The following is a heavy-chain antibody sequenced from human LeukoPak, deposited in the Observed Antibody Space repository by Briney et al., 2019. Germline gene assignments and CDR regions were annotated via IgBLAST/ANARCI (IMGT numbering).Heavy chain of an antibody. J-gene: IGHJ6*02. CDR2: INHSGST. V-gene: IGHV4-34*01. D-gene: IGHD3-10*01. Sequence: SETLSLTCAVYGGSFSGYYWSWIRQPPGKGLEWIGEINHSGSTNYNPSLKSRVTISVDTSKNQFSLKLSSVTAADTAVYYCASLITVGDPDYYGSGSMDVCGQGTTVTVSS. CDR1: GGSFSGYY. CDR3: ASLITVGDPDYYGSGSMDV.